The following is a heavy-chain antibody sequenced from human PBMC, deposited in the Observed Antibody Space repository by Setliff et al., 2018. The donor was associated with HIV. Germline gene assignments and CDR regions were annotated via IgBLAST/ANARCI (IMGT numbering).Heavy chain of an antibody. CDR2: IHPGDSET. V-gene: IGHV5-51*01. CDR1: GYSFTTYW. J-gene: IGHJ6*02. CDR3: ASLQPDAVDV. Sequence: GESLKISCKGSGYSFTTYWIGWVRQMPGKGLEWMGIIHPGDSETRHSPSFQGQVIISADKSISTAYLQWSSLKASDTAMYYCASLQPDAVDVWGQGTTVTVSS.